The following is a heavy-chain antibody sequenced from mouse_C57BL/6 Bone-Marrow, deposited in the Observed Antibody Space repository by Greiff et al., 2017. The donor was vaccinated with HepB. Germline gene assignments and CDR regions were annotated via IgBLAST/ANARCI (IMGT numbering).Heavy chain of an antibody. CDR2: INPSTGGT. V-gene: IGHV1-42*01. CDR1: GYSFTGYY. CDR3: ARLGSSWFAY. Sequence: EVKLVDSGPELVKPGASVKISCKASGYSFTGYYMNWVKQSPEKSLEWIGEINPSTGGTTYNQKFKAKATLTVDKSSSTAYMQLKSLTSEDSAVYYCARLGSSWFAYWGQGTLVTVSA. D-gene: IGHD4-1*01. J-gene: IGHJ3*01.